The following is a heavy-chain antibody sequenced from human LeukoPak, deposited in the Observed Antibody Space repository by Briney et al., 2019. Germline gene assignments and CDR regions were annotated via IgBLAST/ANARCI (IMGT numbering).Heavy chain of an antibody. D-gene: IGHD3-3*01. V-gene: IGHV4-34*09. CDR2: INHSGST. Sequence: SETLSLTCAVYGGSFSGYYWSWIRQPPGKGLEWIGEINHSGSTNYNPSLKSRGSISVDTSKNQFSLNLRSLTAADTAVYYCARDGGPTRFDYWGQGTLVTVSS. CDR3: ARDGGPTRFDY. CDR1: GGSFSGYY. J-gene: IGHJ4*02.